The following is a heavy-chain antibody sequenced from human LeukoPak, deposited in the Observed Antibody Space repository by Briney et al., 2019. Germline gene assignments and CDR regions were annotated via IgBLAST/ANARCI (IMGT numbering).Heavy chain of an antibody. J-gene: IGHJ5*02. CDR3: ATGAVGDYARNWFDP. CDR1: VYTLTELS. D-gene: IGHD4-17*01. Sequence: ASVKVSCKVSVYTLTELSMHWVRQAPGKGLEWMGGFDPEDGETIYAQKFQGRVTMTEDTSTETAYMELSSLRSEDTDVYYCATGAVGDYARNWFDPWGQGTLVTVSS. V-gene: IGHV1-24*01. CDR2: FDPEDGET.